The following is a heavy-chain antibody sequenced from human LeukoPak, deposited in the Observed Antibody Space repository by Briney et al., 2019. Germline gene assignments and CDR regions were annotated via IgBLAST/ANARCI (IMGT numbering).Heavy chain of an antibody. CDR3: ARDASYYYDSSGYPFHYYMDV. J-gene: IGHJ6*03. CDR2: MNPNSGNT. D-gene: IGHD3-22*01. Sequence: ASVKVSCKASGYTFTSYDINWVRQATGQGLEWMGWMNPNSGNTGYAQKFQGRVTITRNTSISTAYMELSRLRSDDTAVYYCARDASYYYDSSGYPFHYYMDVWGKGTTVTVSS. V-gene: IGHV1-8*03. CDR1: GYTFTSYD.